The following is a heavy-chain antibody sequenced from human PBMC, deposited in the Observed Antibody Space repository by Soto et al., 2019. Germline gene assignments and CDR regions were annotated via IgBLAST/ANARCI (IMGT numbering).Heavy chain of an antibody. CDR1: GYTFTGYY. V-gene: IGHV1-2*04. Sequence: QVQLVQSGAEVKKPGASVKVSCKASGYTFTGYYMHWVRQAPGQGLEWMGWINPNSGGTNYAQKFQGWVTMTRDTXISTAYMELSRLRSDDTAVYYCARAAGSEGEGFDYWGQGTLVTVSS. D-gene: IGHD3-10*01. CDR3: ARAAGSEGEGFDY. J-gene: IGHJ4*02. CDR2: INPNSGGT.